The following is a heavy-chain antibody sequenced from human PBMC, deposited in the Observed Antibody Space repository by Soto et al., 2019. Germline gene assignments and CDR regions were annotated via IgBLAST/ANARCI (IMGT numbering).Heavy chain of an antibody. CDR3: AHRGISASRRVDYFDY. V-gene: IGHV2-5*02. Sequence: QITLKESGPTLVKPTQTLTLTCTFSGFSLSTSGVGVGWIRQPPGKALERLALIYWDDDKSYSPSLNSRLTITKDTSKNQVVLTMTNRYPVDTATYYCAHRGISASRRVDYFDYWGQGTLVTVSS. CDR2: IYWDDDK. D-gene: IGHD6-6*01. J-gene: IGHJ4*02. CDR1: GFSLSTSGVG.